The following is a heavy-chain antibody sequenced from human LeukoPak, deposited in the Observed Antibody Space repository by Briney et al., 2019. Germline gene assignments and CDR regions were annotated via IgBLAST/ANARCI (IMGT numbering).Heavy chain of an antibody. CDR3: AGPTCLRGGYCSTNS. CDR1: GFTFSSYW. Sequence: PGGSLRLSCAASGFTFSSYWMSWVRQAPGKGLEGVANIKQDGSEKYYVDSVKGRFTISRDNANNSLYLQMDSLRAEDTAVYYCAGPTCLRGGYCSTNSWGQGTLVTVSS. V-gene: IGHV3-7*05. D-gene: IGHD2-2*01. J-gene: IGHJ4*02. CDR2: IKQDGSEK.